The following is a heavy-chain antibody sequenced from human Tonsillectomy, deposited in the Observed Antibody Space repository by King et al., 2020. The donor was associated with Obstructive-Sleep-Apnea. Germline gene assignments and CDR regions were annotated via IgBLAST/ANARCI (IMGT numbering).Heavy chain of an antibody. J-gene: IGHJ4*02. V-gene: IGHV3-64D*06. Sequence: VQLVESGGGLVQPGGSLRLSCSDSGFTFSSYAMHWVRQAPGKGLEYVSAISSNGGSTYYADSVKGRFTISRDNSKNTLYLQMSSLRAEDTAVYYCVKDQYYDFWSGSLDYWGQGTLVTVSS. CDR2: ISSNGGST. D-gene: IGHD3-3*01. CDR1: GFTFSSYA. CDR3: VKDQYYDFWSGSLDY.